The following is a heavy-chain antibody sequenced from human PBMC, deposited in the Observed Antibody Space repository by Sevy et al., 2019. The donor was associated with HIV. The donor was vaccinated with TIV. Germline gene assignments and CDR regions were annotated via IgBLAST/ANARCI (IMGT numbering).Heavy chain of an antibody. CDR1: GKTLTQLS. D-gene: IGHD3-22*01. J-gene: IGHJ4*02. CDR3: ATTKDYYESSGSPFDY. CDR2: YDPEDDKR. V-gene: IGHV1-24*01. Sequence: ASVKVSCKVSGKTLTQLSMHWVRQAPGKGLEWMRSYDPEDDKRIYAQKFQGRVTMTEDTSTDTAYMELRILRSEDTAVYYCATTKDYYESSGSPFDYWGQGTLVTVSS.